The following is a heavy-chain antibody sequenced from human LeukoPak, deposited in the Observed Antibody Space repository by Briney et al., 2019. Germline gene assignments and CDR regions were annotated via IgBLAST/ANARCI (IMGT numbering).Heavy chain of an antibody. V-gene: IGHV3-23*01. CDR2: ISGSGGST. D-gene: IGHD2-2*01. Sequence: GGSLRLSCAASGFTFSSYAMSWVRQAPGKGLEWVSAISGSGGSTYYADSVKGRFTISRDNSKNTLYLQMNSLRAEDTAVYYCAKDEWFGYCSSTSCYEFYWGQGTLVTVSS. CDR3: AKDEWFGYCSSTSCYEFY. CDR1: GFTFSSYA. J-gene: IGHJ4*02.